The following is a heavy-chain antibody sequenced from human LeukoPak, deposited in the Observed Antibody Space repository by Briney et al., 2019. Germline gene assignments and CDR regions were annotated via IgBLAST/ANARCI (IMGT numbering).Heavy chain of an antibody. CDR2: IYYSGST. J-gene: IGHJ4*02. D-gene: IGHD1-26*01. CDR3: AKDIIGGSYSMGNYFDY. V-gene: IGHV4-39*07. CDR1: GGSISSSSYY. Sequence: SETLSLTCTVSGGSISSSSYYWGWIRQPPGKGLEWIGSIYYSGSTYYNPSLKSRVTISVDTSKNQFSLELSSVTAADTALYYCAKDIIGGSYSMGNYFDYWGQGTLVTVSS.